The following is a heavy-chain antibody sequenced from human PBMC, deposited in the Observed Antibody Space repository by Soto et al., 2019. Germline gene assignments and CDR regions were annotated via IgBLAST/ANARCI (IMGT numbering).Heavy chain of an antibody. CDR2: INPSGGST. D-gene: IGHD2-15*01. CDR1: GYTFTSYG. V-gene: IGHV1-46*01. Sequence: ASVTVSCKASGYTFTSYGISWVRQAPGQGLEWMGIINPSGGSTSYAQKFQGRVTMTRDTSTSTVYMELSSLRSEDTAVYYCARGYCSGGSCTDYYYYMDVWGKGTTVTVSS. CDR3: ARGYCSGGSCTDYYYYMDV. J-gene: IGHJ6*03.